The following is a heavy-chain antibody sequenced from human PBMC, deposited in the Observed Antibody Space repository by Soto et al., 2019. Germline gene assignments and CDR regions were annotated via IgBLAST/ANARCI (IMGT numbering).Heavy chain of an antibody. CDR1: GFTFTSFA. CDR3: AAGPTNYDAYYYYGMDV. V-gene: IGHV1-58*02. D-gene: IGHD1-7*01. CDR2: IVVGSGNT. J-gene: IGHJ6*02. Sequence: QMQLVQSGPEVKKPGTSVKVSCKASGFTFTSFAMQWVRQARGKRLEGLGWIVVGSGNTNYAQKFQERVTITRDMSTSTAYMELSSLRSEDTAVYYCAAGPTNYDAYYYYGMDVWGQGTTVTVSS.